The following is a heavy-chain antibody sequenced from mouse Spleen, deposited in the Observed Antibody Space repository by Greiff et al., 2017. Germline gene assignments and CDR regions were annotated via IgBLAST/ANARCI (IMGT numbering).Heavy chain of an antibody. Sequence: EVQLQQSGPVLVKPGASVKMSCKASGYTFTDYYMNWVKQSHGKSLEWIGVINPYNGGTSYNQKFKGKATLTVDKSSSTAYMELNSLTSEDSAVYYCARGPPYRYDAMDYWGQGTSVTVSS. J-gene: IGHJ4*01. CDR1: GYTFTDYY. D-gene: IGHD2-14*01. CDR2: INPYNGGT. CDR3: ARGPPYRYDAMDY. V-gene: IGHV1-19*01.